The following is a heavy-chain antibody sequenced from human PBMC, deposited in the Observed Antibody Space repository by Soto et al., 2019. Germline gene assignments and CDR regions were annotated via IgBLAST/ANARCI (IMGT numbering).Heavy chain of an antibody. Sequence: GGSLRLSCKASGFSFSDYAMTWVRQAPGKGLEWVSVISGSGDNTFYAASVKGRFAISRDNSKNVLYLQMNSLSADDAAVYFCAKGRAIIVYGVDILFDYWGLGTLVTVSS. CDR2: ISGSGDNT. CDR3: AKGRAIIVYGVDILFDY. V-gene: IGHV3-23*01. D-gene: IGHD3-3*02. J-gene: IGHJ4*01. CDR1: GFSFSDYA.